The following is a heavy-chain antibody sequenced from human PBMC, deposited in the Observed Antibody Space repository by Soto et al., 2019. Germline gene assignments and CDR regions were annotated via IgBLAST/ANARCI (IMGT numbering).Heavy chain of an antibody. V-gene: IGHV4-39*01. CDR3: LSGSYGGYDEVSDY. J-gene: IGHJ4*02. CDR2: IYYSGST. Sequence: PSETLSLTCTVSGGSISSSSYYWGWIRQPPGKGLEWIGSIYYSGSTYYNPSLKSRVTISVDTSKSQFSLKLSSVTAADTAVYYCLSGSYGGYDEVSDYWGQGTLVTVSS. CDR1: GGSISSSSYY. D-gene: IGHD3-10*01.